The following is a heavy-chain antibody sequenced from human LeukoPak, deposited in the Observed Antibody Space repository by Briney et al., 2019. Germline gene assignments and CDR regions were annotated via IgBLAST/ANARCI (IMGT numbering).Heavy chain of an antibody. CDR2: ISGSGGST. D-gene: IGHD2-2*01. J-gene: IGHJ4*02. Sequence: GGSLRLSCAASGFTFSSYSMNWVRQAPGKGLEWVSAISGSGGSTYYADSVKGRFTISRDNSKNTLYLQMNSLRAEDTAVYYCARDRRGSTSCCAFDYWGQGTLVTVSS. CDR1: GFTFSSYS. CDR3: ARDRRGSTSCCAFDY. V-gene: IGHV3-23*01.